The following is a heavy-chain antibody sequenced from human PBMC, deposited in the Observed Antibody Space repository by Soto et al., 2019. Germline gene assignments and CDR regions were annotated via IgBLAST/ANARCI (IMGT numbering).Heavy chain of an antibody. V-gene: IGHV3-74*01. Sequence: GGSLRLSCAASGFTFSSYWMHWVRQAPGKGLVWVSRINSDGSSTSYADSVKGRFTISRDNAKNTLYLQMNSLRAEDTAVYYCARANDYYDSSGYSGMDVWGQGTTVTVSS. D-gene: IGHD3-22*01. J-gene: IGHJ6*02. CDR3: ARANDYYDSSGYSGMDV. CDR1: GFTFSSYW. CDR2: INSDGSST.